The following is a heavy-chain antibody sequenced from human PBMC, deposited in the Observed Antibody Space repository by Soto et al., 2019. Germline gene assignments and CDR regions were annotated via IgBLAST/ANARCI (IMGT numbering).Heavy chain of an antibody. CDR2: GYHSVSI. Sequence: LSLTCTVSGGSITXXXXXXIRQPPGKALEWIGYGYHSVSIHYNPSLKTRVTISVDTSENQFSLRLSSVTAADTAVYYCARAFAGFGSYWYFDLWGRGTXVTVSS. D-gene: IGHD3-10*01. J-gene: IGHJ2*01. V-gene: IGHV4-59*01. CDR1: GGSITXXX. CDR3: ARAFAGFGSYWYFDL.